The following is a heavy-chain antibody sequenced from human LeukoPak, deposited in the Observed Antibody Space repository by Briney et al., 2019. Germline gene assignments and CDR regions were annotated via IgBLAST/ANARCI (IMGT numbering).Heavy chain of an antibody. J-gene: IGHJ6*03. Sequence: PSQTLSLTCTVSDGSISSGGYYWSWIRQHPGKGLEWIGHIYYSGRPYYNPSLKSRLTISVDTSKNQFSLKLSSVRAADTALYYCARGGGYCTNGVCPTRYYYYYMDVWGKGTTVTVSS. V-gene: IGHV4-31*03. CDR2: IYYSGRP. CDR3: ARGGGYCTNGVCPTRYYYYYMDV. D-gene: IGHD2-8*01. CDR1: DGSISSGGYY.